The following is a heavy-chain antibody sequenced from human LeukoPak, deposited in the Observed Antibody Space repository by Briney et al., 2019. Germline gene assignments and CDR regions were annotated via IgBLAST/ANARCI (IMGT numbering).Heavy chain of an antibody. CDR2: ISNNGGYT. V-gene: IGHV3-23*01. J-gene: IGHJ4*02. D-gene: IGHD6-13*01. Sequence: GGSLRLSCAASGFTFSSSAMSWVRQAPGKGLEWVSAISNNGGYTYYADSVQGRFTISRDDSKSTLCLQMNSLRAEDTAVYYCAKIYSSSWYGLIDYWGQGTLVTVSS. CDR1: GFTFSSSA. CDR3: AKIYSSSWYGLIDY.